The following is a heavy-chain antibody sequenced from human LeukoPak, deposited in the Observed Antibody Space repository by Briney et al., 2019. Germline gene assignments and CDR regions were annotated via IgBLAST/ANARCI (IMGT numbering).Heavy chain of an antibody. CDR3: AKVGILGYCSSTSCYPANY. D-gene: IGHD2-2*01. Sequence: PGGSLRLSCAASGFTVSSNYMSWVRQAPGKGLEWVSVIYSGGSTYYADSVKGRFTISRDNSKNTLYLQMNSLRAEDTAVYYCAKVGILGYCSSTSCYPANYWGQGTLVTVSS. CDR1: GFTVSSNY. V-gene: IGHV3-53*01. J-gene: IGHJ4*02. CDR2: IYSGGST.